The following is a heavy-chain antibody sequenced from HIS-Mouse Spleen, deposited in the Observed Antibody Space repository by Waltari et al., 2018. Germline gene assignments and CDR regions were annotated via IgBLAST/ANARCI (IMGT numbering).Heavy chain of an antibody. D-gene: IGHD6-13*01. CDR1: GGSIRSSSYY. Sequence: QLQLQESGPGLVKPSETLSLTCTVSGGSIRSSSYYSGWTRPPPGKGLVWFGSIYYSESTYYHPSLKSRVTISVDTSKNQFSLKLSSVTAADTAVYYCAREIPYSSSWYDWYFDLWGRGTLVTVSS. V-gene: IGHV4-39*07. J-gene: IGHJ2*01. CDR2: IYYSEST. CDR3: AREIPYSSSWYDWYFDL.